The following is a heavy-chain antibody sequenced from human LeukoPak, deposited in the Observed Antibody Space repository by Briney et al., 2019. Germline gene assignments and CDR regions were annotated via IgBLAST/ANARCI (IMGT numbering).Heavy chain of an antibody. CDR3: ARGKYYFDY. V-gene: IGHV3-48*03. Sequence: PGGSLRLSCAASGFTFSSYEMNWVRQAPGKGLEWISYISSAGTTKIYADSVKGRFTISRDNAKNSLYLQMNSLRAEDTAVYYCARGKYYFDYWGQGTLVTVSS. D-gene: IGHD3-10*01. J-gene: IGHJ4*02. CDR1: GFTFSSYE. CDR2: ISSAGTTK.